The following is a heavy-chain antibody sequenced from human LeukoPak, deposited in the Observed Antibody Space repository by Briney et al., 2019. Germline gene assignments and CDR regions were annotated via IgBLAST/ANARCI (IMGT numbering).Heavy chain of an antibody. CDR1: GGSISSYY. D-gene: IGHD3-16*01. CDR3: ARKLGGLTDAFDI. Sequence: SETLSLTCSVSGGSISSYYWSWIRQPPGKGLEWIGYIYYSGSTNYNPSLKSRVTISVDTSKNQFSLKLSSVTAADTAVCYCARKLGGLTDAFDIWGQGTMVTVSS. CDR2: IYYSGST. V-gene: IGHV4-59*01. J-gene: IGHJ3*02.